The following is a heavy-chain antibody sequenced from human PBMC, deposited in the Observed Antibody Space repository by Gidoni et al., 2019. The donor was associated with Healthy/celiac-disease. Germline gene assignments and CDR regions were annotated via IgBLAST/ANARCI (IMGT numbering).Heavy chain of an antibody. D-gene: IGHD3-16*01. CDR2: IYYSGST. Sequence: QVQLQVSGTGLVKPSQTLSLTCTVSAGSISSGGYYWSWIRQHPGKGLEWIGYIYYSGSTYYNPSLKSRVTISVDTSKNQFSLKLSSVTAADTAVYYCARELTRGNYFDYWGQGTLVTVSS. V-gene: IGHV4-31*03. CDR1: AGSISSGGYY. CDR3: ARELTRGNYFDY. J-gene: IGHJ4*02.